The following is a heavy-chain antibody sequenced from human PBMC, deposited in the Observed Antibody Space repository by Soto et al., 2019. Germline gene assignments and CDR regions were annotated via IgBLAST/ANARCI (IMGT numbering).Heavy chain of an antibody. CDR3: AHSRTCSTSCYYNWFDP. J-gene: IGHJ5*02. V-gene: IGHV2-5*02. Sequence: SGPTLVNPTQTLTMTCTFSGFSLSTSGVGVGWIRQPPGKALEWLALIYWDDDKRYSPSLKSRLTITKDTSKNQVVLTMTNMDPVDTATYYCAHSRTCSTSCYYNWFDPWGQGSLLSVSS. CDR2: IYWDDDK. D-gene: IGHD2-2*01. CDR1: GFSLSTSGVG.